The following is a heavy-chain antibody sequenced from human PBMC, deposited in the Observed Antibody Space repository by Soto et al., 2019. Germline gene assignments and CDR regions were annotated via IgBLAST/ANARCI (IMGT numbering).Heavy chain of an antibody. CDR2: IYYSGST. Sequence: SETLSLTCTVSGGSISSGGYYWSWIRQHPGKGLEWIGYIYYSGSTYYNPSLKSRVTISVDTSKNQFSLKLSSVTAADTAVYYCARDSTEPHYYYHMDVWGKGTTVTVSS. CDR1: GGSISSGGYY. V-gene: IGHV4-31*03. CDR3: ARDSTEPHYYYHMDV. D-gene: IGHD2-2*01. J-gene: IGHJ6*03.